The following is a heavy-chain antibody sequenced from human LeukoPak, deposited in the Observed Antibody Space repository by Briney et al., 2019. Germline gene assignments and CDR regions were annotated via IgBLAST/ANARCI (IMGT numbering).Heavy chain of an antibody. CDR1: GFTVSNNY. CDR2: IYGGGAT. CDR3: ARYYSSGWFDY. V-gene: IGHV3-53*01. Sequence: GGSLRLSCAASGFTVSNNYMTWVRQAPGKGLEWVSLIYGGGATYYADSVKGRFTISRDDSKNTLYLQMNSLRAEDTAVYYCARYYSSGWFDYWGQGTLVTVSS. J-gene: IGHJ4*02. D-gene: IGHD6-19*01.